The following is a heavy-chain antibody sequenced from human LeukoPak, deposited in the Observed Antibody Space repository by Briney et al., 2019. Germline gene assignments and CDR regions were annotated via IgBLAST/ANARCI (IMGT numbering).Heavy chain of an antibody. CDR2: ISAYNGNT. CDR3: ARDRVRGNYGDYVVSMDV. Sequence: PSVKVSCKASGYTFTSHGISWVRQAPGQGLEWMGWISAYNGNTNYAQNLQGRVTMTTDTSTSTAYMGLTSLRSDDTPVYYCARDRVRGNYGDYVVSMDVWGQGSTVTASS. D-gene: IGHD4-17*01. V-gene: IGHV1-18*01. J-gene: IGHJ6*02. CDR1: GYTFTSHG.